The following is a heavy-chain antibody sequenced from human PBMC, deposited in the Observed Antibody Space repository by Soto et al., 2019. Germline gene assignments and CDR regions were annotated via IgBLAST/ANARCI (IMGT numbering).Heavy chain of an antibody. CDR2: ISKSGGST. D-gene: IGHD2-8*01. CDR1: GFTFSNYA. V-gene: IGHV3-23*01. Sequence: GGSLRLSCAASGFTFSNYAMSWVRQAPGKGLEWVSSISKSGGSTYYADSVKGRITISRDNSKNTLFVQMNSLRAEDTVVYYCAERDTNGHYYLENWGQGTLVTVSS. J-gene: IGHJ4*02. CDR3: AERDTNGHYYLEN.